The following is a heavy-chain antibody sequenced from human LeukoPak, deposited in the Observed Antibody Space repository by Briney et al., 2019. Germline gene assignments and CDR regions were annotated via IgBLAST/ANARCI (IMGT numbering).Heavy chain of an antibody. CDR3: ARGITMVRGVIMAPGY. J-gene: IGHJ4*02. D-gene: IGHD3-10*01. CDR2: INPNSGGT. CDR1: GYTFTGYY. Sequence: ASVKVSCKASGYTFTGYYMHWVRQAPGQGLEWMGWINPNSGGTNYAQKFQGRVTMTRDTSISTAYMELSRLRSDDTAVYYCARGITMVRGVIMAPGYWGQGTLVTVPS. V-gene: IGHV1-2*02.